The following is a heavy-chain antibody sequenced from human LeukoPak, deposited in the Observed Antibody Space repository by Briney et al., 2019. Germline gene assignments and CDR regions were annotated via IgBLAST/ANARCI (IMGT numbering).Heavy chain of an antibody. D-gene: IGHD6-13*01. CDR2: ISYDGSNK. V-gene: IGHV3-30*03. CDR3: ASSHGIAAAGFDY. J-gene: IGHJ4*02. Sequence: PGGSLRLSCAASGFTFSSYGMHWVRQAPGKGLEWVAVISYDGSNKYYADSVKGRFTISRDNSKNTLYLQMNSLRAEDTAVYYCASSHGIAAAGFDYWGQGTLVTVSS. CDR1: GFTFSSYG.